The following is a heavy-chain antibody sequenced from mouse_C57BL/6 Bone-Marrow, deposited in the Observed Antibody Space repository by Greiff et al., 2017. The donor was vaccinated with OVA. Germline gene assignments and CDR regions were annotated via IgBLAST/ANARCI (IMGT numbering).Heavy chain of an antibody. CDR1: GYSITSDY. CDR3: ARNYGSSYDAMDY. V-gene: IGHV3-8*01. D-gene: IGHD1-1*01. J-gene: IGHJ4*01. Sequence: EVKLMESGPGLAKPSQTLSLTCSVTGYSITSDYWNWIRKFPGNKLEYMGYISYSGSTYYNPSLKSRISITRDTSKNQYYLQLNSVTTEDTATYYCARNYGSSYDAMDYWGQGTSVTVSS. CDR2: ISYSGST.